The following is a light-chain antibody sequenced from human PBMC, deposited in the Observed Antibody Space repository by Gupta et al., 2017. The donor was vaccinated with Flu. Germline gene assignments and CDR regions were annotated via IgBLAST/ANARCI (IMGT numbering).Light chain of an antibody. J-gene: IGLJ2*01. Sequence: QSALTQPASVSGSPGQSITISCTGMSSDVGGYNYVSWYQHHPGKAPKLMIYEVSNRPSGISDRFSGSKSGNTASVTISGLQAEDEADYYCTSYSNVRTYVLFGGGTELTVL. CDR1: SSDVGGYNY. CDR2: EVS. V-gene: IGLV2-14*01. CDR3: TSYSNVRTYVL.